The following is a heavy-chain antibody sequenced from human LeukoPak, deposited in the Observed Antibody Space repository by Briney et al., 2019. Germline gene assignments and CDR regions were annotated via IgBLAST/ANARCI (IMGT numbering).Heavy chain of an antibody. CDR2: IYSGGNT. CDR1: GFIVSSNY. V-gene: IGHV3-53*01. CDR3: ANPAGATADSLFDY. J-gene: IGHJ4*01. Sequence: GGSLRLSCAASGFIVSSNYMSWVRQAPGKGLEWVSVIYSGGNTYYADSVKGRFTISRDNSKNTRYLQMNSLRAEDTAVYYCANPAGATADSLFDYWGQGTLVTVSS. D-gene: IGHD6-13*01.